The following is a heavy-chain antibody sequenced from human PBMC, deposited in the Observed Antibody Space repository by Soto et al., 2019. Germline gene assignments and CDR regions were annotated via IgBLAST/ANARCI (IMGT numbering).Heavy chain of an antibody. J-gene: IGHJ3*02. D-gene: IGHD2-15*01. CDR3: GRGPGGVVSADDAFDI. Sequence: QVQLQESGPGLVKPSGTLSLTCAVSGGSVSSSNWWSWVRQSPGKGLEWMGEIYHSGSAHYNPSPQRRTTKFLDQSKDPFSPRLTSGAAADTAVYLCGRGPGGVVSADDAFDIWGPGTRVIVSS. CDR2: IYHSGSA. CDR1: GGSVSSSNW. V-gene: IGHV4-4*02.